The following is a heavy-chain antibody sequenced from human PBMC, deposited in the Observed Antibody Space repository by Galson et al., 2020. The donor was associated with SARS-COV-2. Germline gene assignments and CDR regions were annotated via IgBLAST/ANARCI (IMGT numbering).Heavy chain of an antibody. D-gene: IGHD3-22*01. J-gene: IGHJ4*02. Sequence: ASVQVSCKASGYTFTSYGISWVRQAPGQGLKWMGWISAYNGNTNYAQKLQGRVTMTTDTSTSTAYMELRSLRSDDTAVYYCARATDYYDSSGYRYYFDYWGQGTLVTVSS. V-gene: IGHV1-18*04. CDR2: ISAYNGNT. CDR3: ARATDYYDSSGYRYYFDY. CDR1: GYTFTSYG.